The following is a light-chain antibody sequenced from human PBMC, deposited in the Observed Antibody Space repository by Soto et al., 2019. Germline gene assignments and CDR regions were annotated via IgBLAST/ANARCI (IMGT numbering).Light chain of an antibody. J-gene: IGKJ5*01. CDR1: QGISSY. CDR2: AAS. V-gene: IGKV1-9*01. Sequence: DIKLSKSPSFLSASVGDRVTITCRASQGISSYLAWYQQKPGKAPKLLIYAASTLQSGVPSRFSGSGSGTEFTLTISRLQPEDFAAYYCQQLNSYPITFGQGTRLEI. CDR3: QQLNSYPIT.